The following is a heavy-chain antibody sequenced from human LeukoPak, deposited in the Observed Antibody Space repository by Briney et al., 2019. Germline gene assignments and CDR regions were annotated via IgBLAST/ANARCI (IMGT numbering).Heavy chain of an antibody. CDR2: IYYSGST. J-gene: IGHJ6*03. CDR1: GGSISSSSYY. Sequence: SETLSLTCTVSGGSISSSSYYWGWIRQPPGKGLEWIGSIYYSGSTYYNPSLKSRVTISVDTSKNQFSLKLSSVTAADTAVYYCARHGLGGDHDFWSGYKFNYYYYMDVWGKGTTVTVSS. CDR3: ARHGLGGDHDFWSGYKFNYYYYMDV. D-gene: IGHD3-3*01. V-gene: IGHV4-39*01.